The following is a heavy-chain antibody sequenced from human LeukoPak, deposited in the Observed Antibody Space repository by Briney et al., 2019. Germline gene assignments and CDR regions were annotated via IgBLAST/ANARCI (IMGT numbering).Heavy chain of an antibody. CDR3: ARAGRLIAFDI. CDR1: GFTVNSNY. V-gene: IGHV3-53*01. J-gene: IGHJ3*02. CDR2: IYSGGST. D-gene: IGHD3-16*01. Sequence: PGGSLRLSCAASGFTVNSNYMSWVRQAPGKGLEWVTVIYSGGSTYYADSVKGRFTISRDNSKNTLYLQMNSLRAEDSAVYYCARAGRLIAFDIWGQGTMVTVSS.